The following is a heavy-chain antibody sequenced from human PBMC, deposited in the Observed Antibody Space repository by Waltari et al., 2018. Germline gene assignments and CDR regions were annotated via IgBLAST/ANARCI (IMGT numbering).Heavy chain of an antibody. Sequence: QVQLVQSGAEVKKPGSSVKVSCKASGGTFGSYAISCARQAPGQGLEWMGGIIPIFGTANYAQKFQGRVTITADKSTSTAYMELSSLRSEDTAVYYCARDRRAPGWGIFDYWGQGTLVTVSS. CDR3: ARDRRAPGWGIFDY. V-gene: IGHV1-69*14. CDR2: IIPIFGTA. D-gene: IGHD3-16*01. CDR1: GGTFGSYA. J-gene: IGHJ4*02.